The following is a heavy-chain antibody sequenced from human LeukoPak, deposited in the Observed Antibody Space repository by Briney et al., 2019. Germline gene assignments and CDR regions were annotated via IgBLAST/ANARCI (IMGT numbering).Heavy chain of an antibody. CDR2: ISPTGGTP. Sequence: GGSLRLSCAASGFTFSNYAMTWVRQAPGKGLEWVSTISPTGGTPYYADSVKGRFTISRDNSKNTLYLQMNSLRAEDTAVYYCAKDSTDPIAAAAWFTSYYYMDVWGKGTTVTVSS. D-gene: IGHD6-13*01. CDR1: GFTFSNYA. CDR3: AKDSTDPIAAAAWFTSYYYMDV. J-gene: IGHJ6*03. V-gene: IGHV3-23*01.